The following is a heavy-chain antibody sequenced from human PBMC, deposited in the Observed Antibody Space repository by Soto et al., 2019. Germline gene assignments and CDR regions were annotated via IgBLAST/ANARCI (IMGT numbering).Heavy chain of an antibody. Sequence: QVQLVQSGAEVKKPGASVKSSCKAAGYTFTRYTMNCVRQAPGQRLEWMGWINPDNGNTKSSQKFQDRVIITRDPSASTAYMDLRSLRSEDTAVYYCARGIATGQLDPWGQGTLVTVSS. CDR1: GYTFTRYT. CDR3: ARGIATGQLDP. D-gene: IGHD2-15*01. CDR2: INPDNGNT. V-gene: IGHV1-3*01. J-gene: IGHJ5*02.